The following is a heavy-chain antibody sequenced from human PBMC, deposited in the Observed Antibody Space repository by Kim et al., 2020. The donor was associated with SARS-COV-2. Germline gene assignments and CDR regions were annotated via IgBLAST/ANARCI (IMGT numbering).Heavy chain of an antibody. Sequence: SVKVSCKASGGTFSSYAISWVRQAPGQGLEWMGGIIPIFGTANYAQKFQGRVTITADESTSTAYMELSSLRSEDTAVYYCAREDGGLTPLDYWGQGTLVTVSS. CDR3: AREDGGLTPLDY. CDR1: GGTFSSYA. D-gene: IGHD3-16*01. CDR2: IIPIFGTA. V-gene: IGHV1-69*13. J-gene: IGHJ4*02.